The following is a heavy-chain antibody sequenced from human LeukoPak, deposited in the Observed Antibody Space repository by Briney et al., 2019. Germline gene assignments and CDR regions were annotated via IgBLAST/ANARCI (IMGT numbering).Heavy chain of an antibody. CDR2: INPSGGST. V-gene: IGHV1-46*01. CDR1: GYTFTSYY. J-gene: IGHJ4*02. Sequence: RASVKVSCKASGYTFTSYYMHWVRQAPGQGLEWMGIINPSGGSTSYAQKFQGRVTMTRDMSTSTVYMELSSLRSEDTAVYYCARDPRIRYCSGGSCYSGGSVLGYWGQGTLVTVSS. D-gene: IGHD2-15*01. CDR3: ARDPRIRYCSGGSCYSGGSVLGY.